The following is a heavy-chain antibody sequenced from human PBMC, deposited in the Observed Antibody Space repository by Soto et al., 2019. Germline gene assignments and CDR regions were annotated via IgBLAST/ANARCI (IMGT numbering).Heavy chain of an antibody. CDR1: GFTFDDYA. Sequence: EVQLVESGGGLVQPGRSLRLSCAASGFTFDDYAMHWVRQAPGKGLEWVSGISWNSGSIGYADSVKGRFTIFRDNAKNSLYLQMNSLRAEDTALYYCAKAYYSSGWSVFDYWGQGTLVTVSS. CDR3: AKAYYSSGWSVFDY. V-gene: IGHV3-9*01. CDR2: ISWNSGSI. J-gene: IGHJ4*02. D-gene: IGHD6-19*01.